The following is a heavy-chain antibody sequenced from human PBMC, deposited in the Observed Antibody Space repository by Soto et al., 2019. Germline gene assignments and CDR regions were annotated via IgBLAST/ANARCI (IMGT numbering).Heavy chain of an antibody. CDR2: MYTDASSA. D-gene: IGHD5-12*01. Sequence: GGSLRLSCAASGLTFSSYFMHWVRQAPGKGLVWVSRMYTDASSATYADSVKGRFTISRDNAKNTLFLQIDSLRTEDTAVYYCVRGNSGYGNFDYWGEGT. V-gene: IGHV3-74*01. CDR3: VRGNSGYGNFDY. J-gene: IGHJ4*02. CDR1: GLTFSSYF.